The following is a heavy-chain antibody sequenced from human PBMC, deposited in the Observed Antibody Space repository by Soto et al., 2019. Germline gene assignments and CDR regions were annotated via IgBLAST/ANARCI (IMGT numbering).Heavy chain of an antibody. CDR1: GYSFTSYW. CDR2: IDPSGSYT. V-gene: IGHV5-10-1*01. J-gene: IGHJ6*02. D-gene: IGHD6-6*01. Sequence: PGESLKISCKGSGYSFTSYWISWVRQMPGKGLEWMGRIDPSGSYTNYSPSFQGHVTISADKSISTAYLQWSSLKASDTAMYYCARLGSIAADQARYRDVWGQGTTVTVSS. CDR3: ARLGSIAADQARYRDV.